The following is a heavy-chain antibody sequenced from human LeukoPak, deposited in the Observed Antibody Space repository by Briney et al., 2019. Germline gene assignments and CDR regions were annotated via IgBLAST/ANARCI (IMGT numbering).Heavy chain of an antibody. CDR2: IHPSGIF. J-gene: IGHJ4*02. CDR1: GGSCDDYY. D-gene: IGHD5-24*01. CDR3: ARGRDRSKAGDH. Sequence: SETLSLTCAVYGGSCDDYYCSWLRQPPGKGLEWIGEIHPSGIFYYDSSLLSRVTISIDTSKSQFSLRLTSVTAADTAFYYCARGRDRSKAGDHWGQGSLVTVSS. V-gene: IGHV4-34*01.